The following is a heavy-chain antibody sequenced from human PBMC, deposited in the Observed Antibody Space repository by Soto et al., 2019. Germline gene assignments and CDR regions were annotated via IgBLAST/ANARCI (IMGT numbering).Heavy chain of an antibody. V-gene: IGHV4-30-4*01. CDR3: ARGRGYSYGLDP. D-gene: IGHD5-18*01. CDR2: ISYSGTT. CDR1: GDSISSNNNY. J-gene: IGHJ5*02. Sequence: QVQLQESGPGLVKPSQTLSLTCTVSGDSISSNNNYWSWIRQPPGEGLEWIGFISYSGTTSYSPSLKSRVAISLHTSKNQFSLSLSSVTAADTAVYYCARGRGYSYGLDPWGQGTLVTVSS.